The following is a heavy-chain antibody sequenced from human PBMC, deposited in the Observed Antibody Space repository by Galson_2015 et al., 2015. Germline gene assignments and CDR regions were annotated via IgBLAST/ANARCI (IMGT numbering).Heavy chain of an antibody. CDR3: ARAPGTTGPYYFDY. D-gene: IGHD1-7*01. J-gene: IGHJ4*02. Sequence: YYADSVKGRFTISRDNAKNSLFLQMNSLRAEDTAVYYCARAPGTTGPYYFDYWGQGTLVTVSS. V-gene: IGHV3-21*01.